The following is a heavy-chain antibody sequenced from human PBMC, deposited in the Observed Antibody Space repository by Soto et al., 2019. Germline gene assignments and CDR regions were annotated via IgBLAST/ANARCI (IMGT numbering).Heavy chain of an antibody. Sequence: RFQGRVTISRDTSASTAYMELSSLRSEDTAVYYCARADPKNTVAIASSLDYWGQGILVTVSS. CDR3: ARADPKNTVAIASSLDY. D-gene: IGHD4-17*01. J-gene: IGHJ4*02. V-gene: IGHV1-3*01.